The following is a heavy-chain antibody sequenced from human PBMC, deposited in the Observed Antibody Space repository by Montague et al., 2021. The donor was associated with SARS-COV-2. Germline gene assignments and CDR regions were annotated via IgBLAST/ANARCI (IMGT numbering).Heavy chain of an antibody. CDR2: IYYNGYT. V-gene: IGHV4-59*01. D-gene: IGHD3-22*01. Sequence: SETLSLTCTVPGDSISTYYWSWIRQPPGKGLEWIGYIYYNGYTNYNPSLKSRVTISVDTSKNQFSLRLSSVTAADTAVYFCARGGATYYYDTSGYVNAFDTWGQGTMVTVSS. CDR3: ARGGATYYYDTSGYVNAFDT. CDR1: GDSISTYY. J-gene: IGHJ3*02.